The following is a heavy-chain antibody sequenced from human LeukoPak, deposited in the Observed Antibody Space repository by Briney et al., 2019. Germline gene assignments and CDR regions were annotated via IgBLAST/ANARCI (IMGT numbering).Heavy chain of an antibody. J-gene: IGHJ3*01. D-gene: IGHD3-22*01. CDR2: IKSKTDGGTT. V-gene: IGHV3-15*01. CDR1: GFTFSNAW. Sequence: KAGGSLRLSCAASGFTFSNAWMSWVRQAPGKGLEWVGRIKSKTDGGTTDYAAPVNGRFTISRDDSKNTVYLQMNSLTTEDTAVYYCTTDPRYYDSSGHYYLVEAFDVWGQGTKVIVSS. CDR3: TTDPRYYDSSGHYYLVEAFDV.